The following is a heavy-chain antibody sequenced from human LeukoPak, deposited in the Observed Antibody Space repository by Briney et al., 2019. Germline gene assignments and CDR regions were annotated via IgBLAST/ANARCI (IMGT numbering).Heavy chain of an antibody. CDR2: IYYSGST. J-gene: IGHJ3*02. Sequence: SETLSLTCTVSGGSISSSSYYWGWIRQPPGKGLEWIGSIYYSGSTYYNPSLKSRVTISVDTSKNQFSLKLSSVTAADTAVYYCARQRQQLVLSAAFDIWGQGTMVTVSS. D-gene: IGHD6-13*01. CDR3: ARQRQQLVLSAAFDI. CDR1: GGSISSSSYY. V-gene: IGHV4-39*01.